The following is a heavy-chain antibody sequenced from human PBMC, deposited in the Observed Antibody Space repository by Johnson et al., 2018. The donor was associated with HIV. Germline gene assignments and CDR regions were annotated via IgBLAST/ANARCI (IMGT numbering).Heavy chain of an antibody. Sequence: QVQLVESGGGVVRPGGSLRLSCAASGFTFDDYGVSWVRQAPGKGLEWVALISYDGSHKFYADSVKGRFTISRDHSKNTLYLQMNSLRAEDTAVYYCARGEEEQLGDAFDIWGQGTMVTVSS. V-gene: IGHV3-30*03. J-gene: IGHJ3*02. CDR3: ARGEEEQLGDAFDI. D-gene: IGHD6-6*01. CDR1: GFTFDDYG. CDR2: ISYDGSHK.